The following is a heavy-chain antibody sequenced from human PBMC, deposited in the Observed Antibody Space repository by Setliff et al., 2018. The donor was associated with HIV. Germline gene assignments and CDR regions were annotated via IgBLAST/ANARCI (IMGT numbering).Heavy chain of an antibody. V-gene: IGHV4-39*01. J-gene: IGHJ4*02. CDR2: IFYSGST. CDR1: SGSISSSNHY. Sequence: KPSETLSLTCTVSSGSISSSNHYWGWVRQPPGKGLEWIGSIFYSGSTDYNPSLKSRVTMSVDTSTNQFSLKLNSVTAADTAVYYCARHSSYYQYFDYWGQGSLVTVSS. D-gene: IGHD3-10*01. CDR3: ARHSSYYQYFDY.